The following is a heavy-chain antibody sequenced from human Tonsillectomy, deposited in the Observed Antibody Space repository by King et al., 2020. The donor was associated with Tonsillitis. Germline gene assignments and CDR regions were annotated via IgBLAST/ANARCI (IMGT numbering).Heavy chain of an antibody. CDR3: ARWVDPMYYYGSGSYYNEV. Sequence: VQLQQLGAGLLKPSETLSLTCAVYGGSFSGYYWSWIRQPPGKGLEWIGEINHSGSTNYNPSLKSRVTVLVDTSKNQFSLKLSSVTAADTAVYYCARWVDPMYYYGSGSYYNEVWGQGTTVTVSS. J-gene: IGHJ6*02. D-gene: IGHD3-10*01. V-gene: IGHV4-34*01. CDR2: INHSGST. CDR1: GGSFSGYY.